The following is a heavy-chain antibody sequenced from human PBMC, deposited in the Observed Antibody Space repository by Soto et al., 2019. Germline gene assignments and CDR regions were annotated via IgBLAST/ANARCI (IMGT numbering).Heavy chain of an antibody. V-gene: IGHV4-34*01. CDR3: ARGQGDV. Sequence: SETLSLTCAVYGGSFSGYYWSWVRQPPGKGLEWIGEINHSGSTNYNPSLKSRVTISVDTSKNQFSLKLSSVTAADTAVYYCARGQGDVWGQGTTVTVSS. J-gene: IGHJ6*02. CDR2: INHSGST. CDR1: GGSFSGYY.